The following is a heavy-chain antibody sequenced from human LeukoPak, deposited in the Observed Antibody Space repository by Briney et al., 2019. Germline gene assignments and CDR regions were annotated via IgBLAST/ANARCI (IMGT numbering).Heavy chain of an antibody. V-gene: IGHV3-23*01. CDR3: AKNSFDFWSAIDY. Sequence: PGGSLRLSCAASGFTFSSYGMHWVRQAPGKGLEWVSSISIGGSTYYADSVKGRFTISRDNSRNTLYLQMNSLGAEDTAVYYCAKNSFDFWSAIDYWGQGTLVTVSS. CDR1: GFTFSSYG. J-gene: IGHJ4*02. CDR2: ISIGGST. D-gene: IGHD3-3*01.